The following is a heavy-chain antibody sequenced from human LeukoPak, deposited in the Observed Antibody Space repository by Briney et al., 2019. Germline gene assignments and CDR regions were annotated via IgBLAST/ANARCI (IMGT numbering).Heavy chain of an antibody. CDR1: GGSISSSSYY. D-gene: IGHD3-22*01. CDR2: IYYSGST. J-gene: IGHJ4*02. Sequence: KSSETLSLTCTVSGGSISSSSYYWGWIRQPPGKGLEWIGSIYYSGSTYYNPSLKSRVTISVDTSKNQFSLKLSSVTAADTAVYYCARHIVSSGYYYDYWGQGTLVTVSS. CDR3: ARHIVSSGYYYDY. V-gene: IGHV4-39*01.